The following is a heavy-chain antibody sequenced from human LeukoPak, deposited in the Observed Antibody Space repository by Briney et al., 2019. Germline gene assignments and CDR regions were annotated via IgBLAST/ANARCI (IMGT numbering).Heavy chain of an antibody. CDR2: IYYSGST. Sequence: SETLSLTCTVSGGSISSYYWSWIRQPPGKGLEWIGYIYYSGSTNYNPSLKSRVTISVDTSKNQFSLKLSSVTAADTAVYYCARSDSSGCYTVFDYWGQGTLVTVSS. CDR3: ARSDSSGCYTVFDY. J-gene: IGHJ4*02. D-gene: IGHD3-22*01. CDR1: GGSISSYY. V-gene: IGHV4-59*01.